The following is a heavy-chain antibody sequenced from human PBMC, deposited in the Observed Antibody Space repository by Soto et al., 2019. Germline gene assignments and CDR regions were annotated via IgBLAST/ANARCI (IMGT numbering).Heavy chain of an antibody. J-gene: IGHJ4*02. CDR2: IYYSGST. D-gene: IGHD3-10*01. V-gene: IGHV4-59*01. Sequence: QVQLQESGPGLVKPSETLSLTCTVSGGSISSYYWSWIRQPPGKGLEWIGYIYYSGSTNYNPSLKSRVTISVDTSKNQFSLKLSSVTAADTAVYYCASTAIYYGSGSYSFDYWGQGTLVTVSS. CDR3: ASTAIYYGSGSYSFDY. CDR1: GGSISSYY.